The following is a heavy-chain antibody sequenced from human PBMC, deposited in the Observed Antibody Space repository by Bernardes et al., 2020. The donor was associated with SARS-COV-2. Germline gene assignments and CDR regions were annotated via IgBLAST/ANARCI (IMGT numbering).Heavy chain of an antibody. Sequence: GGSLRLSCAASGFSFRSYSMNWVRQAPGKGLEWISYITYNGRTISYTDSVRGRFTISRDNAKNSLILQMNSLRDEDTGVYYCARIAGTTKVDYWGQGTQVIVSS. V-gene: IGHV3-48*02. J-gene: IGHJ4*02. CDR3: ARIAGTTKVDY. D-gene: IGHD1-26*01. CDR2: ITYNGRTI. CDR1: GFSFRSYS.